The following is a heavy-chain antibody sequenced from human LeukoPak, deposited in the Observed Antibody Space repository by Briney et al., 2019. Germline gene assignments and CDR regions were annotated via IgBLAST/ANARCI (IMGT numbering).Heavy chain of an antibody. D-gene: IGHD1-14*01. Sequence: SETLSLTCSVSGGSISSHYWSWIRQPPGRGLEWIGYISYSGYTSNNPSLMGRVTISLDTSKNQFSLKLSSVTAADTAVYYCARGYRPQPYGMDVWGQGTTVTVSS. CDR3: ARGYRPQPYGMDV. V-gene: IGHV4-59*11. CDR1: GGSISSHY. CDR2: ISYSGYT. J-gene: IGHJ6*02.